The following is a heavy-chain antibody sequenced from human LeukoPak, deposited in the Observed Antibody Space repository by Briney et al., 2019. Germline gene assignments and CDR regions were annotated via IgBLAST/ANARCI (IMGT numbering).Heavy chain of an antibody. Sequence: GGSLRLSCAASEFTFGDYAVHWVRQAPGKGLQWISSINWVGDTTSYADSVKGRFTISRDNTKSSLYLQMHSLRSEDTALYYCAKDRQYGDYGGGDFFDSWGQGTLVTVSS. CDR2: INWVGDTT. V-gene: IGHV3-43D*03. CDR1: EFTFGDYA. CDR3: AKDRQYGDYGGGDFFDS. J-gene: IGHJ4*02. D-gene: IGHD4-17*01.